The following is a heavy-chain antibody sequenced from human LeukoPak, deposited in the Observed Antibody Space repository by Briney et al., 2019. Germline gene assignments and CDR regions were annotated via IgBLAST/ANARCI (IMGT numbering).Heavy chain of an antibody. Sequence: GGSLRLSCAASGFTFSSYAMHWVRQAPGKGLEWVSGISSSGSGGNTYYADSVKGRFTISRDSSRNTLFLHMNTLRAEDTAIYYCAKDRMVGASYWYFDLWGRGTLVTVSS. V-gene: IGHV3-23*01. CDR3: AKDRMVGASYWYFDL. CDR2: ISSSGSGGNT. CDR1: GFTFSSYA. D-gene: IGHD1-26*01. J-gene: IGHJ2*01.